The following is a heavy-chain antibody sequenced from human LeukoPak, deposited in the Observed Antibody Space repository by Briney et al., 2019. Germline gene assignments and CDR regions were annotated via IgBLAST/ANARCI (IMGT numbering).Heavy chain of an antibody. CDR3: AMTSLLLLWFGDSSFYFDY. D-gene: IGHD3-10*01. V-gene: IGHV4-39*01. CDR1: GGSISSSSYY. CDR2: IYYSGST. J-gene: IGHJ4*02. Sequence: SETLSLTCTVSGGSISSSSYYWGWIRQPPGKGLEWIGSIYYSGSTYYNPSLKSRVTISVDTSKNQFSLKLSSVTAADTAVYYCAMTSLLLLWFGDSSFYFDYWGQGTLVTVSS.